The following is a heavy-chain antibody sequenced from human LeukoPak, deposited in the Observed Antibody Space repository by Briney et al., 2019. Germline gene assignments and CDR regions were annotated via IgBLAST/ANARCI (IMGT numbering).Heavy chain of an antibody. CDR2: INHSGST. CDR3: ARMPTYYYGSGSYLFDY. V-gene: IGHV4-30-4*01. D-gene: IGHD3-10*01. Sequence: PSQTLSLTCTVSGGSISSGDYYWSWIRQPPGKGLEWIGEINHSGSTNYNPSLKSRVTISVDTSKNQFSLKLSSVTAADTAVYYCARMPTYYYGSGSYLFDYWGQGTLVTVSS. J-gene: IGHJ4*02. CDR1: GGSISSGDYY.